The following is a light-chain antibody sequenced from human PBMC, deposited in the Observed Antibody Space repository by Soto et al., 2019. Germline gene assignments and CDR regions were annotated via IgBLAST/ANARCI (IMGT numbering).Light chain of an antibody. V-gene: IGLV2-14*01. J-gene: IGLJ1*01. CDR1: SSDVGNYKY. CDR2: EVS. CDR3: ASSTSDSLYV. Sequence: QSALTQPASVSGSPGQSITISCTGTSSDVGNYKYVSWYQQHPGKAPKLMIYEVSNRPSGVSYRFSGSKSGNTASLTISALLAEDEADYFCASSTSDSLYVFGTGTKVTVL.